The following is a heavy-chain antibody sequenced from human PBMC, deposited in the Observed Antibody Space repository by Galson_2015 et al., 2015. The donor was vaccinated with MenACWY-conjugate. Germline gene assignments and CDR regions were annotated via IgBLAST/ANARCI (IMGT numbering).Heavy chain of an antibody. J-gene: IGHJ5*01. CDR2: IDWEDDK. V-gene: IGHV2-70*13. Sequence: PALVKPTQTLTLTCTFTGFSLSTSGVSVSWIRQPPGKALEWLAFIDWEDDKYYATYLKTRLTISKDTSKNQVFLTMTNMDPLDTATYYCTWVSDVNWFDSWGQGVLVTVSS. CDR3: TWVSDVNWFDS. D-gene: IGHD3-10*01. CDR1: GFSLSTSGVS.